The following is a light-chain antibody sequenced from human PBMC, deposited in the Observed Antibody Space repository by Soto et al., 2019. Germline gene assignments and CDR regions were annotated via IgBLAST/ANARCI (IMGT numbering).Light chain of an antibody. CDR1: QSVTSS. Sequence: PGERATLSCRASQSVTSSLAWYQQKPGQAPRVLIYNTSTRATGIPARFSGSGSGTDFTLTITRLEPEDSAVYFCQQYTGPPTTFGQGTRLEIK. V-gene: IGKV3-11*01. CDR3: QQYTGPPTT. CDR2: NTS. J-gene: IGKJ5*01.